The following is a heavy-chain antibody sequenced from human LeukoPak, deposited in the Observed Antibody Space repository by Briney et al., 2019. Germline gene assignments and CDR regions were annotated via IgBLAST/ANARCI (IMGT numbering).Heavy chain of an antibody. V-gene: IGHV3-53*01. J-gene: IGHJ4*02. CDR2: IYSGGST. Sequence: GGSLRLSCAASGFTVSSNYMSWVRQAPGKGLEWVSVIYSGGSTYYADSVKGRFTISRDNSKNTLYLQLNSLRAEDTAVYYCARFRQQLVLDYWGQGTLVTVSS. CDR1: GFTVSSNY. CDR3: ARFRQQLVLDY. D-gene: IGHD6-13*01.